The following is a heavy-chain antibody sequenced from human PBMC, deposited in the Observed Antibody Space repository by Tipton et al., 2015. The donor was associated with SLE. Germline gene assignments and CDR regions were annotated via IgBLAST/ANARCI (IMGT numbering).Heavy chain of an antibody. D-gene: IGHD3-10*01. V-gene: IGHV4-59*01. CDR2: IFSTGST. J-gene: IGHJ4*02. CDR3: ARDLGSYYGTDY. Sequence: TLSLTCTVSGGSITNYYWTWIRQPPGKGLEWIGYIFSTGSTYYNPSLQSRVTISADTSKNQFSLKLTSVNAADTAVYFCARDLGSYYGTDYWGQGTLVSVSS. CDR1: GGSITNYY.